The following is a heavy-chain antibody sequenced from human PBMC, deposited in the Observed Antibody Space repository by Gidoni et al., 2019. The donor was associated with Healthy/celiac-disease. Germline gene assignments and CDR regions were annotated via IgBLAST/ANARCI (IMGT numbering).Heavy chain of an antibody. CDR2: IIPSFGTA. Sequence: QVQLVQSGAEVKKPGSSVKVSCKASGGTFSSYAISWGRQAPGQGLEWMGGIIPSFGTANYAQKFQGRVTITADESTSTAYMELSSLRSEDTAVYYCAIGGDYGDNYYYYYMDVWGKGTTVTVSS. V-gene: IGHV1-69*01. CDR3: AIGGDYGDNYYYYYMDV. J-gene: IGHJ6*03. D-gene: IGHD4-17*01. CDR1: GGTFSSYA.